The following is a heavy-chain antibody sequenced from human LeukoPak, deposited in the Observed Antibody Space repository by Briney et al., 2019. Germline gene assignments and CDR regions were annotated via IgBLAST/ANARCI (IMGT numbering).Heavy chain of an antibody. CDR3: ARETTRAARTYYYYGTDV. Sequence: ASVKVSCKASGYTFTSYGISWVRQAPGQVLEWMGWISAYNGNTNYAQKLQGRVTMTTDTSTSTAYMELRSLRSDDTAVYYCARETTRAARTYYYYGTDVWGQGTTVTVSS. CDR2: ISAYNGNT. J-gene: IGHJ6*02. D-gene: IGHD6-6*01. CDR1: GYTFTSYG. V-gene: IGHV1-18*01.